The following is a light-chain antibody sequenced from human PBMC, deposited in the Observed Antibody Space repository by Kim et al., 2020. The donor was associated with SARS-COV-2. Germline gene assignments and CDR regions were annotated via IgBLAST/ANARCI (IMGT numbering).Light chain of an antibody. CDR2: DVS. Sequence: QSVTISCTETSSDVGIYNYVSWYQQHPGKAPKLMIYDVSKRPSGVPDRFSGSKSGNTASLTISGLQAEDEADYYCCSYAGSYTFKVFGGGTQLTVL. CDR3: CSYAGSYTFKV. CDR1: SSDVGIYNY. V-gene: IGLV2-11*01. J-gene: IGLJ2*01.